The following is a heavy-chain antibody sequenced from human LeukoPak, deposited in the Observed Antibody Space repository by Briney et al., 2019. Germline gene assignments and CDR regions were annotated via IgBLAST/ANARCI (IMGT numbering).Heavy chain of an antibody. CDR3: ARKKGGSLIQRGTHWFDP. CDR2: IYSGGST. CDR1: GFTVSSNY. J-gene: IGHJ5*02. D-gene: IGHD2-15*01. V-gene: IGHV3-53*01. Sequence: GGSLRLSCAASGFTVSSNYMSWVRQAPGKGLEWVSVIYSGGSTYYADSVKGRFTISRDNSKNTLYFQMNSLRAEDTAVYYCARKKGGSLIQRGTHWFDPWGQGTLVTVSS.